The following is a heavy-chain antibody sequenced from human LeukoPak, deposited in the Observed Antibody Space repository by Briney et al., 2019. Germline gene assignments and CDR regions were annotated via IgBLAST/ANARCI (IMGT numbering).Heavy chain of an antibody. CDR1: GFTFSTYT. D-gene: IGHD3/OR15-3a*01. Sequence: GGSLRPSCAASGFTFSTYTLNWVRQAPGKGLEWVSSMSSTSSYIYYADSVKGRFTISRDNAKNSLYLQMNSLRVEDTAVYYCAAGLVTPYWGQGTLVTVSS. CDR2: MSSTSSYI. CDR3: AAGLVTPY. J-gene: IGHJ4*02. V-gene: IGHV3-21*01.